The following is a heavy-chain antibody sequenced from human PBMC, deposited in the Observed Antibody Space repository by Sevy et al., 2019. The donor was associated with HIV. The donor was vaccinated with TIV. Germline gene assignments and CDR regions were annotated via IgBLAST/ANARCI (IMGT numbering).Heavy chain of an antibody. V-gene: IGHV1-2*02. CDR3: ARTVVRPVGFDI. Sequence: ASVKVSCKASGYTFTGYYMHWVRQAPGQGLEWMGWINPNSGGTNYAQMFQGRVTMTRDTSISTAYMELSRLRSDDTAVYYCARTVVRPVGFDIWGQGTMVTVSS. CDR1: GYTFTGYY. J-gene: IGHJ3*02. CDR2: INPNSGGT. D-gene: IGHD2-15*01.